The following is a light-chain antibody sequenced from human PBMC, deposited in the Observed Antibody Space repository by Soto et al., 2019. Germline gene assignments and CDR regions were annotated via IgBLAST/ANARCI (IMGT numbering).Light chain of an antibody. CDR1: QSINTW. Sequence: DIQMTQSPSTLSASVGDRVTITCRASQSINTWLAWYQQKLGKAPKLLIYKASSLGSGVPSRFSGSGSGTEFTLTISSLQPDDFAIYYCQQYNSHSSYTFGQGTKLEIK. J-gene: IGKJ2*01. V-gene: IGKV1-5*03. CDR2: KAS. CDR3: QQYNSHSSYT.